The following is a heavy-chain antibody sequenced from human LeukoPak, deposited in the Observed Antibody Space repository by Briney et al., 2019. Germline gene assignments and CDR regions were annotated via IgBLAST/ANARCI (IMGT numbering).Heavy chain of an antibody. J-gene: IGHJ4*02. D-gene: IGHD2-15*01. Sequence: GGSLRLSCAASGFTFSDYWMTWVRQAPGKGLEWVANIKQDGSEKDYVDSVKGRFTISRDNAKNSLYLQMDSLRVEDTAVYYCARKGGYSSGHYYWGQGTLVTVSS. CDR3: ARKGGYSSGHYY. V-gene: IGHV3-7*01. CDR1: GFTFSDYW. CDR2: IKQDGSEK.